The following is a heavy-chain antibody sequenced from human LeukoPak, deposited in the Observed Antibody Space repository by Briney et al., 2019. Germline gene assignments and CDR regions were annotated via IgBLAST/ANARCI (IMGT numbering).Heavy chain of an antibody. CDR3: TTDARAVTIEHFDY. Sequence: GGSLRLSCAASGFTFSSYEMNWVRQAPGKGLEWVGRIKGETDGGTTDYAAPVKGRFTISRDDSKNTLYLQMSSLTTEYTAVYYCTTDARAVTIEHFDYWGQGTLVTVSS. V-gene: IGHV3-15*01. D-gene: IGHD4-17*01. J-gene: IGHJ4*02. CDR2: IKGETDGGTT. CDR1: GFTFSSYE.